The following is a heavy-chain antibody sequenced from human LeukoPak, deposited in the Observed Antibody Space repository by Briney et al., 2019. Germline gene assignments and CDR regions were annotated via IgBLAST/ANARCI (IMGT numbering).Heavy chain of an antibody. CDR2: ITGSGDST. CDR1: GFIYSDHY. Sequence: GGSLRLFCAASGFIYSDHYMDWVRQAPGKGLEWVSGITGSGDSTHYADSVKGRFTISRDNSKNTLYLQMNSLRAEDTAVYYCAKSAKVYSSGWYWFDPWGQGTLVTVSA. J-gene: IGHJ5*02. V-gene: IGHV3-23*01. D-gene: IGHD6-19*01. CDR3: AKSAKVYSSGWYWFDP.